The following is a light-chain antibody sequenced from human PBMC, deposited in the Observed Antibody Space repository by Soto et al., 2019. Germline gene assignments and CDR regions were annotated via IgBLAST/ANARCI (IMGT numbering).Light chain of an antibody. CDR3: TSHAGNYNFHYV. Sequence: QSALTQPPSASGSPGQSVTISCTGTSSDVGAYDFVSWYQHHPGKAPKLMIYEGTKRPSGVPDRFSCSKSGNTASLTVSGLQAEDEADYYCTSHAGNYNFHYVFGTGTKLTVL. CDR2: EGT. CDR1: SSDVGAYDF. V-gene: IGLV2-8*01. J-gene: IGLJ1*01.